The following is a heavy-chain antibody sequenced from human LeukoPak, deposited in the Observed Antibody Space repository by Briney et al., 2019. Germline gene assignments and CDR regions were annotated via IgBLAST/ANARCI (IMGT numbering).Heavy chain of an antibody. CDR1: GGSISTTSYH. CDR3: ARDTRSRSGYYYEASFAFDI. J-gene: IGHJ3*02. D-gene: IGHD3-22*01. Sequence: SETLSLTCTVSGGSISTTSYHWGWIRQPPGKGLECIGNIYYSGSTYYNPSLKSRVTISVDTSKNQFSLKLSSVTAADTAVYYCARDTRSRSGYYYEASFAFDIWGQGTMVTVSS. CDR2: IYYSGST. V-gene: IGHV4-39*07.